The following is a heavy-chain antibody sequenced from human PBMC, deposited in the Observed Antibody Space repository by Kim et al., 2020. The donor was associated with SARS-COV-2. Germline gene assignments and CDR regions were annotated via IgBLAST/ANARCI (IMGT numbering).Heavy chain of an antibody. V-gene: IGHV4-34*01. J-gene: IGHJ4*02. CDR1: GGSFSGYY. CDR2: INHSGST. Sequence: SETLSLTCAVYGGSFSGYYWSWIRQPPGKGLEWIGEINHSGSTNYNPSLKSRVTISVDTSKNQFSLKLSSVTAADTAVYYCARGTPYYYGSGYFDYWGQGTLVTVSS. CDR3: ARGTPYYYGSGYFDY. D-gene: IGHD3-10*01.